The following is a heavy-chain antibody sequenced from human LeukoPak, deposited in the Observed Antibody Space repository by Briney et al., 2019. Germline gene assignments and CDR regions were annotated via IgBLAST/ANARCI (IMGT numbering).Heavy chain of an antibody. V-gene: IGHV3-23*01. CDR2: LSGSGTAT. Sequence: GESLRLSCEASQFTFSRFAMSWIRQAPGTGLEWVSTLSGSGTATYYADSVKGRFTTSRDNSKDTLYLQMDNLRADDTAVYYCAKHLGSHSFLFYYMDVWGTGTSVIVSS. CDR3: AKHLGSHSFLFYYMDV. CDR1: QFTFSRFA. J-gene: IGHJ6*03. D-gene: IGHD2-21*01.